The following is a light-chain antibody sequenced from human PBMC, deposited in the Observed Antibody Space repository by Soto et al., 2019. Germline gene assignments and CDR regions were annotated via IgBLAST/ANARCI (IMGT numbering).Light chain of an antibody. CDR3: SSYTTTTRL. J-gene: IGLJ3*02. V-gene: IGLV2-14*01. CDR1: SSDIGSNNY. CDR2: EVS. Sequence: QSALTQPASVSGSPGQSITISCTGTSSDIGSNNYVSWFQQRPGEAPTLIIYEVSNRPSGVSTHFSGSKSGNTASLTISGLLPEDEAEYYCSSYTTTTRLFGGGTKLTVL.